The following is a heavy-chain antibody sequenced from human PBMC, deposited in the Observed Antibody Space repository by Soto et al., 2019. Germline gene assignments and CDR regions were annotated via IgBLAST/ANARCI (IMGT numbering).Heavy chain of an antibody. CDR3: AGGGGGGY. Sequence: QVQLQESGPGLVKPSETLSLTCTVSGGSVSSGRYYWSWIRQPPGKGLEWIGYIYYSGSTNNNPSPKSRVTISVDTAKNQFPLKLSSVTAGDTAVYYCAGGGGGGYWGQGTLVTVSS. CDR1: GGSVSSGRYY. CDR2: IYYSGST. D-gene: IGHD3-16*01. V-gene: IGHV4-61*01. J-gene: IGHJ4*02.